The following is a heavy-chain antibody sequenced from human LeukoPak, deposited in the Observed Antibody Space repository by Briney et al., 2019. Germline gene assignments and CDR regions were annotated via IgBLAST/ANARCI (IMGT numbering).Heavy chain of an antibody. D-gene: IGHD4-17*01. CDR2: MYDTGST. CDR3: ARGDYGDYSNWFDP. Sequence: SETLSLTCTVSGYSMSSGYYWGWIRQPPERGLEWIGSMYDTGSTYYNPSLKIRVTISVYTSKNQVELKLSSVTAADTAVYYCARGDYGDYSNWFDPWGQGTLVTVSS. CDR1: GYSMSSGYY. J-gene: IGHJ5*02. V-gene: IGHV4-38-2*02.